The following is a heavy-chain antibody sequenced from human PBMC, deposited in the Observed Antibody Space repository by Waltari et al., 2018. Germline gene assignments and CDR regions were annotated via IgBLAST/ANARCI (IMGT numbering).Heavy chain of an antibody. V-gene: IGHV7-4-1*02. CDR3: AREVVPSRTIVVNWFDP. D-gene: IGHD2-2*01. J-gene: IGHJ5*02. CDR2: ITTNTGNP. CDR1: GYIFTSYA. Sequence: QVQLVQSGSELTKPGASVKISCTASGYIFTSYAITRLRQAPGKGAELIGWITTNTGNPTYAQGFRGRFVFSLDTSVNTAYLEINSLKTEDTAIYYCAREVVPSRTIVVNWFDPWGQGTQVTVSS.